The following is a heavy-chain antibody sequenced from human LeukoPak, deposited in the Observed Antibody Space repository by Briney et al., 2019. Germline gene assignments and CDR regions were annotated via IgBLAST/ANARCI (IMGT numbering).Heavy chain of an antibody. CDR2: IIPILGIA. J-gene: IGHJ6*03. V-gene: IGHV1-69*04. CDR1: GGTFSSYA. CDR3: ARGLSVGAPYYYYYYMDV. Sequence: GASVKVSCKASGGTFSSYAISWVRQAPGQGLEWMGRIIPILGIANYAQKFQGRVTITADKSTSTAYMELSSLRSEDTAVYYCARGLSVGAPYYYYYYMDVWGKGTTVTVSS. D-gene: IGHD1-26*01.